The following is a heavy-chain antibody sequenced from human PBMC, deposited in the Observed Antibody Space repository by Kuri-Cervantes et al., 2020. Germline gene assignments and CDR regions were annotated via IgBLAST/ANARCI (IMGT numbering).Heavy chain of an antibody. V-gene: IGHV5-51*01. CDR3: ARLLILQWQSFDY. J-gene: IGHJ4*02. CDR1: GYTFTSYW. Sequence: GESLKISCKGSGYTFTSYWIGWVRQMPGKGLEWMGNIYPGNSVTRYSPSFQGQVNISADKSTNTAYLQWSSLKASDTAMYYCARLLILQWQSFDYWGQGTLVTVSS. CDR2: IYPGNSVT. D-gene: IGHD3-3*01.